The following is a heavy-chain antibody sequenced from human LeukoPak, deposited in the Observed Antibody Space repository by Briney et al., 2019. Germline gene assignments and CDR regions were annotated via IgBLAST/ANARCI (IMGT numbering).Heavy chain of an antibody. CDR1: GFTFSSYG. J-gene: IGHJ4*02. Sequence: PGGSLRLSCAASGFTFSSYGMHWVRQAPGKGLEWVAVISYDGSNKYYADSVKGRFTISRDNSKNTLYLQMNSLSAEDTAVYYCAKGRLLGYWGQGTLVTVSS. V-gene: IGHV3-30*18. CDR3: AKGRLLGY. CDR2: ISYDGSNK. D-gene: IGHD2-15*01.